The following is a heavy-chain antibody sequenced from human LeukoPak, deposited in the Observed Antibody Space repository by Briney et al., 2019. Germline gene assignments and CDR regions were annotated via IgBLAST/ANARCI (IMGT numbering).Heavy chain of an antibody. CDR3: AKSLGGCRNFYC. Sequence: GGSLRHSCAASGFAFSSYVISCVRQAPGKGLEWVSTVSGGDGITYYADSVKGRFTISRDISMSTVYRQMNSLRAEDSAVYYCAKSLGGCRNFYCWGQEALVTVSS. CDR1: GFAFSSYV. V-gene: IGHV3-23*01. D-gene: IGHD3-16*01. CDR2: VSGGDGIT. J-gene: IGHJ4*02.